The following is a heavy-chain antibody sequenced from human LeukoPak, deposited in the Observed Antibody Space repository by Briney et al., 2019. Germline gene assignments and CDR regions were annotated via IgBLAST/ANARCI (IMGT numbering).Heavy chain of an antibody. V-gene: IGHV4-59*01. CDR3: ARTSWFGSYYFDY. CDR2: MYYSGRT. CDR1: GGSISSYH. D-gene: IGHD3-10*01. Sequence: SETLSLTCIVSGGSISSYHWSWIRQPPGKGLEWIGYMYYSGRTNYNPSLKSRVTILADTSKNQFSLKLSSVTAADTAVYYCARTSWFGSYYFDYWGQGTLVTVSS. J-gene: IGHJ4*02.